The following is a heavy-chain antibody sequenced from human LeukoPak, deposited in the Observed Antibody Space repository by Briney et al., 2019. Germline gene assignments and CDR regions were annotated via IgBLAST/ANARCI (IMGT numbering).Heavy chain of an antibody. V-gene: IGHV4-39*01. D-gene: IGHD4-17*01. CDR2: IYYSGST. J-gene: IGHJ1*01. CDR3: ARQGGDYGSEYFQH. Sequence: SETLSLTCTVSGGSISSSSYYWGWIRQPPGKGLEWIGSIYYSGSTNYNPSLKSRVTISVDTSKNQFSLKLSSVTAADTPVYYCARQGGDYGSEYFQHWGQGTLVTVSS. CDR1: GGSISSSSYY.